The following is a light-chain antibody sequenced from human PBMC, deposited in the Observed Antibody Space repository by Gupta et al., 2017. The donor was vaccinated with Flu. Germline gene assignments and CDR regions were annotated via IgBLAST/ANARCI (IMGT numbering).Light chain of an antibody. J-gene: IGKJ1*01. CDR1: QSISSW. CDR2: KAS. CDR3: QQDNSYWT. V-gene: IGKV1-5*03. Sequence: ASVGDRVTITCRASQSISSWLAWYQQKPGKAPKVLIYKASSLESGVPSRFSGSGSGTEFTLTISSLQPDDFATYYCQQDNSYWTFGQGTKVEIK.